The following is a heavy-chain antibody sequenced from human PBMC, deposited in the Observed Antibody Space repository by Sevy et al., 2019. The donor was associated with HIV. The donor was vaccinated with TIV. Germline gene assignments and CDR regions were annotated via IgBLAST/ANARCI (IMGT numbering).Heavy chain of an antibody. CDR3: ARALDGYNVDY. Sequence: GGSLRLSCAASGFTFSSYAMHWVRQAPGKGLEWVAVISYDGSNKYYAYSVKGRFTISRDNSKNTLYLQMNSLRAEDTAVYYCARALDGYNVDYWGQGTLVTVSS. J-gene: IGHJ4*02. D-gene: IGHD5-12*01. CDR1: GFTFSSYA. V-gene: IGHV3-30-3*01. CDR2: ISYDGSNK.